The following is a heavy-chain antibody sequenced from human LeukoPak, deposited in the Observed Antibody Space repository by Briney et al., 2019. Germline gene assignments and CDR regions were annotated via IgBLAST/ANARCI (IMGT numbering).Heavy chain of an antibody. Sequence: TGGSLRLSCAASGFTFSSYAMSWVRQAPGKGLEWVSAISGSGGSTYYADSVKGRFTISRDNSKNTLYLQMNSLRAEDTAVYYCANLFRGDWYENVVPAGGVWGKGTTVTVSS. J-gene: IGHJ6*04. V-gene: IGHV3-23*01. CDR1: GFTFSSYA. CDR2: ISGSGGST. CDR3: ANLFRGDWYENVVPAGGV. D-gene: IGHD2-2*01.